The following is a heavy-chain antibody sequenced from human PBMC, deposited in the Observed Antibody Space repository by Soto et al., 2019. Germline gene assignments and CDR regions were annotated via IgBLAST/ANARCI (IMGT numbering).Heavy chain of an antibody. CDR2: ISDGGGSP. D-gene: IGHD6-13*01. CDR3: VRGGYRHACDI. V-gene: IGHV3-23*01. J-gene: IGHJ3*02. Sequence: GGSLRLSCAASGFTFSNYAMSWVRQAPGKGLEWVSAISDGGGSPYYADSVKGRFTFSRDNSKNTLYLQMNSLRAEDTAVYYCVRGGYRHACDICGLRTTVTVSS. CDR1: GFTFSNYA.